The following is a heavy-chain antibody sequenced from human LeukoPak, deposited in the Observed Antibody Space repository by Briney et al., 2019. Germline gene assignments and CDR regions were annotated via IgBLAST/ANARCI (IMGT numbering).Heavy chain of an antibody. CDR3: ARPYSSGWKGSFHI. Sequence: PSETLSLTCTVSGDSISSSNSYWGWIRQPPGKGLEWIGSIYYSGNTYYNASLKSRVTISVDTSKNQFSLKLNSVTAADTAVYYCARPYSSGWKGSFHIWGQGTMVTVSS. V-gene: IGHV4-39*01. CDR1: GDSISSSNSY. D-gene: IGHD6-19*01. CDR2: IYYSGNT. J-gene: IGHJ3*02.